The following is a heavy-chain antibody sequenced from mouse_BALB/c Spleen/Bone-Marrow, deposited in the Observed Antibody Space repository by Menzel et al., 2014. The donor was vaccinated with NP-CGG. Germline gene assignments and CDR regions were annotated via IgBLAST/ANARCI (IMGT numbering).Heavy chain of an antibody. D-gene: IGHD1-1*01. CDR2: IDPANGNT. Sequence: IDPANGNTKYDPKFQGKATITADTSSNTAYLQLSSLTSEDTAVYYCANYYYGSSLFAYWGQGTLVTVSA. J-gene: IGHJ3*01. CDR3: ANYYYGSSLFAY. V-gene: IGHV14-3*02.